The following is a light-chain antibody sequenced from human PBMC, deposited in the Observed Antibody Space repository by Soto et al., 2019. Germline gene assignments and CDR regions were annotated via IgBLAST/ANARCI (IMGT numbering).Light chain of an antibody. CDR1: QSVSSSY. Sequence: EIVLTQSPGTLSLSPGERATLSCRASQSVSSSYLAWFQQKPDQAPRLLIYGASSRSTGIPDRFSGSGSGTDFTLTISRLEPEDVAVYYCQQYGSSPITFGQGTRLEIK. CDR2: GAS. CDR3: QQYGSSPIT. V-gene: IGKV3-20*01. J-gene: IGKJ5*01.